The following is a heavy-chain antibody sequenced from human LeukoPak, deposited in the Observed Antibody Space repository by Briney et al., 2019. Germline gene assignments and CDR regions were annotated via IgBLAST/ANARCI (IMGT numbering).Heavy chain of an antibody. V-gene: IGHV3-7*01. J-gene: IGHJ5*02. Sequence: NPSGTLSLTCAVSGGSISSSNWWSWVRQAPGKGLEWVANIKQDGSEKYYVDSVKGRFTISRDNAKNSLYLQMNSLRAEDTAVYYCAREVRSWEVRALFGVVTNWFDPWGQGTLVTVSS. D-gene: IGHD3-3*01. CDR3: AREVRSWEVRALFGVVTNWFDP. CDR2: IKQDGSEK. CDR1: GGSISSSNW.